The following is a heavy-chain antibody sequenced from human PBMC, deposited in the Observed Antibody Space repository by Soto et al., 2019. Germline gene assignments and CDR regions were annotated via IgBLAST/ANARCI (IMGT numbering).Heavy chain of an antibody. J-gene: IGHJ4*02. CDR1: GFSVSTHV. V-gene: IGHV3-33*01. D-gene: IGHD3-22*01. CDR2: LWYDGSRE. CDR3: ARVPLYDTWYFDY. Sequence: QVQLVESGGGVVQPGRSLRISCTASGFSVSTHVIHWVRQAPGKGLEGVAVLWYDGSREYYAESVKGRFTISRDNSKNTMYLQMNSLRAEVTAVYYCARVPLYDTWYFDYWGQGTLATVSS.